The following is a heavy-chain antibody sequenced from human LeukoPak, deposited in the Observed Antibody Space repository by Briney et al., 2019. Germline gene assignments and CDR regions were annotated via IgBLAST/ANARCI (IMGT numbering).Heavy chain of an antibody. CDR1: GFTFSSDS. V-gene: IGHV3-21*01. CDR2: ISISSSYI. Sequence: GGSLRLSCAASGFTFSSDSMDWVRQAPGKGQGWVSSISISSSYIYYADSLKGRFTISSDNAKNSLYLQMNSPRAEDTAVYYCARVGGGGSLDYWGQGTLVTVSS. CDR3: ARVGGGGSLDY. D-gene: IGHD3-16*01. J-gene: IGHJ4*02.